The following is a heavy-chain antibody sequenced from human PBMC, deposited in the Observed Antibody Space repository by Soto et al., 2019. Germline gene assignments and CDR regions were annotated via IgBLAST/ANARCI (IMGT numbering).Heavy chain of an antibody. Sequence: GASVKVCCKASGYSFTTYGISWVRQAPGQGLEWMGWISGYNGDTNNAQKFQDRVTMTIDRSTTTAYLELRSLTSDDTAVYYCAKNGHPPYYYYGMDVWGQGTTVTVSS. V-gene: IGHV1-18*01. J-gene: IGHJ6*02. CDR3: AKNGHPPYYYYGMDV. D-gene: IGHD2-8*01. CDR2: ISGYNGDT. CDR1: GYSFTTYG.